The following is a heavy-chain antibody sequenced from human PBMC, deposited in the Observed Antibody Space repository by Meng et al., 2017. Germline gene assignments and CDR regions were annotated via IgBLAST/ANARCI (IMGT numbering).Heavy chain of an antibody. J-gene: IGHJ3*02. V-gene: IGHV1-18*01. CDR3: ARVPNIHCSTFVNPAFDI. D-gene: IGHD6-13*01. CDR1: GYTFPSYG. Sequence: VLLVEAGAEVKKAGAAVKVSCKGSGYTFPSYGISWVRQAPGQGLEWMGWISAYNGNTNYAQKLQGRVTMTTDTSTCTAYMELRSLRSDDTAVYHCARVPNIHCSTFVNPAFDIWGQGTMVTVSS. CDR2: ISAYNGNT.